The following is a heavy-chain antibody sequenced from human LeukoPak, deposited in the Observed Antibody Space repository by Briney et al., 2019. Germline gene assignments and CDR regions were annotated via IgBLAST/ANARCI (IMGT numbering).Heavy chain of an antibody. CDR2: ISYDESNK. Sequence: GGSLRLSCAASGFTFSSYGMHWVRQAPGKGLEWVAIISYDESNKYYAASVKGRFTISRDNSKNTLYLQMNSLRAEDTAVYYCAKARHSSGFYIDYWGQGTLVTVSS. D-gene: IGHD3-22*01. CDR1: GFTFSSYG. CDR3: AKARHSSGFYIDY. J-gene: IGHJ4*02. V-gene: IGHV3-30*18.